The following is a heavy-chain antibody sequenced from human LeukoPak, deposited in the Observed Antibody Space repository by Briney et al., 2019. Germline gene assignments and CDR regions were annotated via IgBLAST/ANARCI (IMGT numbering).Heavy chain of an antibody. V-gene: IGHV4-31*03. D-gene: IGHD3-22*01. Sequence: SQTLSLTCTVSGGSISSGASDWGWIRQHPKRGLEWVGYINHSGSTYYNPSLGSRVTMSVDTSKNQFSLKLSSVTAADSAVYYCARAARQGFTMIVVPYFYFDLWGRGTLVTVSS. CDR3: ARAARQGFTMIVVPYFYFDL. CDR2: INHSGST. J-gene: IGHJ2*01. CDR1: GGSISSGASD.